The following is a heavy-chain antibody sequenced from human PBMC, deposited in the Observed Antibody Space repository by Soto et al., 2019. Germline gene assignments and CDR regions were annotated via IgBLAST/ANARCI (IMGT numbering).Heavy chain of an antibody. Sequence: PGGSLRLSCAASGFTFSSYWMSWVRQAPGKGLEWVANIKQDGSEKYYVDSVKGRFTISRDNAKNSLYLQMNSLRAEDTAVYYCASLHYDFWSGHDYYYMDVWGKGTTVTVSS. CDR3: ASLHYDFWSGHDYYYMDV. D-gene: IGHD3-3*01. CDR1: GFTFSSYW. J-gene: IGHJ6*03. CDR2: IKQDGSEK. V-gene: IGHV3-7*01.